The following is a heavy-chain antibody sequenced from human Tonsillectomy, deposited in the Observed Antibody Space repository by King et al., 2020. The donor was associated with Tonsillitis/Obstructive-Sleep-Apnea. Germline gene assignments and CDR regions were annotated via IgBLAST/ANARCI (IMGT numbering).Heavy chain of an antibody. D-gene: IGHD1-26*01. CDR2: IYSGGST. V-gene: IGHV3-66*01. CDR3: SGGELKWELALERGGGDAFDI. CDR1: GFTVSSNY. J-gene: IGHJ3*02. Sequence: VQLVESGGGLVQPGGSLRLSCAASGFTVSSNYMSWVRQAPGKGLEWVSVIYSGGSTYYADSVKGRFTISRDNSKNTLYLQMNSLRAEDTAVYYCSGGELKWELALERGGGDAFDIWGQGTMVTVSS.